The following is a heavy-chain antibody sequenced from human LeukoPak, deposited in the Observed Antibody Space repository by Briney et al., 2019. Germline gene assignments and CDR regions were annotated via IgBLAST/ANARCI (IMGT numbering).Heavy chain of an antibody. CDR2: INPNSGGT. D-gene: IGHD2-2*02. CDR1: GYTFTGYY. J-gene: IGHJ3*02. V-gene: IGHV1-2*02. Sequence: GASVKVSCKASGYTFTGYYMHWVRQAPGQGLGWRGWINPNSGGTNYAQKFQGRVTMTRDTSISTAYMELSRLRSDDTAVYYCAVVCSSTSCYRYDAFDIWGQGTMVTVSS. CDR3: AVVCSSTSCYRYDAFDI.